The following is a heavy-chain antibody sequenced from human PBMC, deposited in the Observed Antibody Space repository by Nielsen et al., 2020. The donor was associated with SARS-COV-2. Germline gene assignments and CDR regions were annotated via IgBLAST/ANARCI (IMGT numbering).Heavy chain of an antibody. CDR2: IYPGESDI. CDR1: GYSFTSYC. V-gene: IGHV5-51*01. D-gene: IGHD2-2*01. J-gene: IGHJ4*02. CDR3: ARRETCDSRNRYCSSTSCPTAFYY. Sequence: GESLKTSCKGSGYSFTSYCINWVRQLPGKGLDWKAFIYPGESDIRFNPSFQGQVTISADKSLSTAYLQWSSLKASDTAMYYCARRETCDSRNRYCSSTSCPTAFYYWGQGTLGTVSS.